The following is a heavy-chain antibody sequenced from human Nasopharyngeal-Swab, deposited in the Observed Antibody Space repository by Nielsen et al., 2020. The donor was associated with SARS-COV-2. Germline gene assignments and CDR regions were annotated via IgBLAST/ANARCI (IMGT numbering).Heavy chain of an antibody. CDR3: AKPTIFGAEIDY. V-gene: IGHV3-43D*03. J-gene: IGHJ4*02. Sequence: GESLKISCAASGFTFHDFAMHWVRQAPGKGLGWVSLITSDGDTTLYADSVKGRFTISRDNSRNSLYLQMNSLRLEDTAFYYCAKPTIFGAEIDYWGQGTLVTVSS. CDR2: ITSDGDTT. D-gene: IGHD3-3*01. CDR1: GFTFHDFA.